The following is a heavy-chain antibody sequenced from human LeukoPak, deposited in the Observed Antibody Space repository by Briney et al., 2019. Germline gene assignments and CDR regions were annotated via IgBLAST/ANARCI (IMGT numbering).Heavy chain of an antibody. CDR3: VKDLVGMSYFDY. J-gene: IGHJ4*02. Sequence: PGGSLRLSCVASGFTFSKYTMSWVRLAPGKGLEWVSTVSDSGGRTYYADSVKGRFTISRDNSKNTLFLQMDSLRAEDTAVYFCVKDLVGMSYFDYWGQGTLVTVSS. D-gene: IGHD7-27*01. CDR1: GFTFSKYT. CDR2: VSDSGGRT. V-gene: IGHV3-23*01.